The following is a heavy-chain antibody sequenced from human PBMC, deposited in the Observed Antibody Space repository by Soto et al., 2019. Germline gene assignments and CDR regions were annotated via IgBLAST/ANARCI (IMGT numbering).Heavy chain of an antibody. CDR1: GYSFTRHD. Sequence: QVQLVQSGAEVSKPGASVRVSCKATGYSFTRHDINWLRQAAGQGLEWMGWMNPNRGNTVYAQKFQGRVNMTRNTSIPTSYSEVTSLKSEDTAVYFCARGAYNDYSDWFVPLGQGTLVAVSS. CDR3: ARGAYNDYSDWFVP. V-gene: IGHV1-8*01. J-gene: IGHJ5*02. D-gene: IGHD4-4*01. CDR2: MNPNRGNT.